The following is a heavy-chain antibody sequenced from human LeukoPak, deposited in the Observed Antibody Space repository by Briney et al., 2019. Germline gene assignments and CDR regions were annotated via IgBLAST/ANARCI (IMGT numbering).Heavy chain of an antibody. CDR3: AAASNYYDRSNYYSYAMDV. CDR1: GFTFTTSA. D-gene: IGHD3-22*01. J-gene: IGHJ6*02. V-gene: IGHV1-58*01. Sequence: GTSVKVSCKASGFTFTTSAVKWVRQARGQRLEWIGWIVVGSGNTNYAQKFQERVTITRDMSTSTVYMDLSSQRSEDTAVYYCAAASNYYDRSNYYSYAMDVWGQGTTVTVSS. CDR2: IVVGSGNT.